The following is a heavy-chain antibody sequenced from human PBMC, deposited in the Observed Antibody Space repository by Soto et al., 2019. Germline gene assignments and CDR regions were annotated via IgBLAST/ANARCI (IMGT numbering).Heavy chain of an antibody. V-gene: IGHV1-69*13. D-gene: IGHD3-10*01. CDR3: ARKGYGSGSYYMDSIGYYGMDV. J-gene: IGHJ6*02. CDR1: GGTFSSYA. CDR2: IIPIFGTA. Sequence: SVKVSCKASGGTFSSYAISWVRQAPGQGLEWMGGIIPIFGTANYAQKFQGRVTITADESTSTAYMELSSLRSEDTAVYYCARKGYGSGSYYMDSIGYYGMDVWGQGTTVTVSS.